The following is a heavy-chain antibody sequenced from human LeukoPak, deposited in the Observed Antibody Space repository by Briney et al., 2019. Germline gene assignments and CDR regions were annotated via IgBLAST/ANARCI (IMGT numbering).Heavy chain of an antibody. D-gene: IGHD3-10*01. J-gene: IGHJ5*02. Sequence: SETLSLTCTVSGGAISNTSYYWGWIRQPPGNGLEWIGSASYSGSTNYNPSLKSRVTISVDTSKNQFSLKLSSVTAADTAVYYCARDGPTRGVNWFDPWGQGTLVTVSS. CDR2: ASYSGST. CDR1: GGAISNTSYY. V-gene: IGHV4-39*07. CDR3: ARDGPTRGVNWFDP.